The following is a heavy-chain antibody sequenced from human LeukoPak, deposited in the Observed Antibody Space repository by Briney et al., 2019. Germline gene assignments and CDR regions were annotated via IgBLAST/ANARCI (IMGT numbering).Heavy chain of an antibody. CDR2: IYYSGST. Sequence: SETLSLTCTVSGGSISSYYWSWIRQPPGKGLEWIGYIYYSGSTNYNPSLKSRVTISVDTSTNQFSLKLSSVTAADTAVYYCARFRYYDFWSGYYSQEYYFDYWGQGTLVTVSS. D-gene: IGHD3-3*01. V-gene: IGHV4-59*01. J-gene: IGHJ4*02. CDR3: ARFRYYDFWSGYYSQEYYFDY. CDR1: GGSISSYY.